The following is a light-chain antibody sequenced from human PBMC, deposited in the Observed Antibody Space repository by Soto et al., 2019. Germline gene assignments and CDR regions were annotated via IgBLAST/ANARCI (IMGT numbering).Light chain of an antibody. CDR1: QDISRF. J-gene: IGKJ1*01. Sequence: DIQMTQSPSAVSASVGDRVTITCRASQDISRFLAWFQQNPGKVPKRLVYLATALQSGAPSRFSGRGSGTEFNFTISRLQPEDFATYYCLQHYAYPWTFGQGTTV. CDR3: LQHYAYPWT. V-gene: IGKV1-17*03. CDR2: LAT.